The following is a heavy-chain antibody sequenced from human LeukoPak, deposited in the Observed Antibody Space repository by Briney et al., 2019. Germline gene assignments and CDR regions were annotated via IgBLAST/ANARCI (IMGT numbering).Heavy chain of an antibody. V-gene: IGHV1-18*01. J-gene: IGHJ4*02. Sequence: GASVKVSCKASGYTFTSYGISWVRQAPGQGLEWMRWISAYNGNTNYAQKLQGRVTMTTDTSTSTAYMELRSLRSDDTAVYYCARESDTAMVKYFDYWGQGTLVTVSS. CDR2: ISAYNGNT. CDR1: GYTFTSYG. CDR3: ARESDTAMVKYFDY. D-gene: IGHD5-18*01.